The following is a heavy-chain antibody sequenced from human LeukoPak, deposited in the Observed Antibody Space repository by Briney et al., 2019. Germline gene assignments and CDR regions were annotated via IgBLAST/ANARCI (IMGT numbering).Heavy chain of an antibody. V-gene: IGHV1-2*02. CDR1: GYTFTGYY. CDR3: AIVSPGGTWRFDY. CDR2: INPNSGGT. D-gene: IGHD3-16*01. Sequence: ASVKVSCKASGYTFTGYYMHWVRQAPGQGLEWMGWINPNSGGTNYAQKFQGRVTMTRGTSISTAYMELSRLRSDDTAVYYCAIVSPGGTWRFDYWGQGTLVTVSS. J-gene: IGHJ4*02.